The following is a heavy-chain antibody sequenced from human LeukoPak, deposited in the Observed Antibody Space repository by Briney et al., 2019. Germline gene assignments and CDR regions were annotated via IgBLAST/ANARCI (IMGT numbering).Heavy chain of an antibody. D-gene: IGHD1-1*01. CDR1: GGSISSSSYY. J-gene: IGHJ4*02. V-gene: IGHV4-39*01. CDR3: ARIDENWSSTFFDY. CDR2: IYYSGST. Sequence: SETLSLTCTVSGGSISSSSYYWGWIRQPPGKGLEWIGSIYYSGSTYYNPSLKSRVTISVDTSKNQFSLKLSSVTAADTAVYYCARIDENWSSTFFDYWGQGTLVTVSS.